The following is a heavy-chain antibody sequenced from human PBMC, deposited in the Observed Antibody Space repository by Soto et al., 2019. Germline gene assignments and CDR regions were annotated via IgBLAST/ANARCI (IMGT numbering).Heavy chain of an antibody. V-gene: IGHV4-31*02. D-gene: IGHD3-10*01. CDR2: IYHSGST. CDR3: ARSVQVRGGLITSGLAWFDP. J-gene: IGHJ5*02. Sequence: QVQVQESGPGLVKPSQTLSLTCTVSGDSISSGGYYWSWIRQHPGKGPEWMGYIYHSGSTFYRPSRKSRVSISRDTSKNQFSLKLTSVTAADTAIYYCARSVQVRGGLITSGLAWFDPWGQGILVTVSS. CDR1: GDSISSGGYY.